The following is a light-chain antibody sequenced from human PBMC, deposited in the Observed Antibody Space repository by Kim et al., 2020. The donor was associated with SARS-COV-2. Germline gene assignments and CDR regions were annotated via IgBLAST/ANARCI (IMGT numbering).Light chain of an antibody. CDR2: AKN. J-gene: IGLJ2*01. Sequence: SSELTQDPAVSVALGQTVRITCQGDSLRSYYATWYQQKPGQAPILVIYAKNNRPSGIPDRFSGSSSGDTASLTITGTQAGDEADYYCNSRGSNDNVLVGG. CDR3: NSRGSNDNVL. CDR1: SLRSYY. V-gene: IGLV3-19*01.